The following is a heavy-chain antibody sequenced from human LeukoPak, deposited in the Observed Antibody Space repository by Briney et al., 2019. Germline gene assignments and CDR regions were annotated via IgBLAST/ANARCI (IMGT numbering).Heavy chain of an antibody. Sequence: PSETLSLTCAVYGGSFSSYYWGWIRQPPGKGLEWIGSIYYSGSTYYNPSLKSRVTISVDTSKNQFSLKLSSVTAADTAVYYCARFYSGSQNTFDYWGQGTLVTVSS. V-gene: IGHV4-39*07. CDR2: IYYSGST. D-gene: IGHD1-26*01. J-gene: IGHJ4*02. CDR1: GGSFSSYY. CDR3: ARFYSGSQNTFDY.